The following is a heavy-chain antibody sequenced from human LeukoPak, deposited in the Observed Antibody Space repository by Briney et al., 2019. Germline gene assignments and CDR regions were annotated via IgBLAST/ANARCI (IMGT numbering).Heavy chain of an antibody. V-gene: IGHV3-30-3*01. D-gene: IGHD2-15*01. Sequence: PGRSLRLSCAASGFTFSSYAMHWVRQAPGKGLEWVAVISYDGSNKYYADSVKGRFTISRDNSKNTLYLQMNSLRAEDTAVYYCATGYCSGGSCYSAYYYGMDVWGQGTTVTVSS. J-gene: IGHJ6*02. CDR3: ATGYCSGGSCYSAYYYGMDV. CDR1: GFTFSSYA. CDR2: ISYDGSNK.